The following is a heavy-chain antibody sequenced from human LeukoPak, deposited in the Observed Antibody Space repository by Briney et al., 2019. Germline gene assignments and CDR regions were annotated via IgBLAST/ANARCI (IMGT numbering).Heavy chain of an antibody. V-gene: IGHV3-53*01. CDR1: GFTFSDYY. CDR2: IYSGGST. CDR3: ATSYGDHAKGAFDI. Sequence: GGSLRLSCAASGFTFSDYYMSWVRQAPGKGLEWVSVIYSGGSTYYADSVKGRFTVSRDNSKNTLYLQMNSLRAEDTAVYYCATSYGDHAKGAFDIWGQGTMVTVSS. D-gene: IGHD4-17*01. J-gene: IGHJ3*02.